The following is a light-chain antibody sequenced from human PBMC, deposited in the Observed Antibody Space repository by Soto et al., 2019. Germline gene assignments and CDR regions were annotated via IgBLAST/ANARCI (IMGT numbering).Light chain of an antibody. J-gene: IGKJ4*01. CDR1: SVTIGY. CDR3: QQYGSSPLT. Sequence: SVTIGYLAWFQQKPGQAPRLLIYGARTRATGVPDRFSASGSGTDFSLTISRLEPEDFAVYYCQQYGSSPLTFGGGTKVDIK. V-gene: IGKV3-20*01. CDR2: GAR.